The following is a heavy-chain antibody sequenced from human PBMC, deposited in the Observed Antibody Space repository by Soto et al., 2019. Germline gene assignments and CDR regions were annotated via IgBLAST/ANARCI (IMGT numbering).Heavy chain of an antibody. CDR1: GFTFSSDS. J-gene: IGHJ5*01. CDR2: ISSSGSFM. V-gene: IGHV3-21*01. Sequence: EVQLVESGGGLVKPGGSLRLSCAASGFTFSSDSMGWVRQAPGKGLEWVSSISSSGSFMNYADSVKGRFTISRDNAKNSLYLPMSSLKDEDTAVYYCARDPPTGTTLDWFDSWGQGTLVTVSS. D-gene: IGHD1-7*01. CDR3: ARDPPTGTTLDWFDS.